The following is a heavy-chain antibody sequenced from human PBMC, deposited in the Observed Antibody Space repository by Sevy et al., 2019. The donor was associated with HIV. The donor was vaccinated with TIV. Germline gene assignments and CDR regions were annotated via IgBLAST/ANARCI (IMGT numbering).Heavy chain of an antibody. V-gene: IGHV3-11*01. CDR2: ISGSDGVI. J-gene: IGHJ6*02. D-gene: IGHD4-17*01. Sequence: GGSLRLPCAASGFTFSDYYMSWIRQAPGKGLEWLSYISGSDGVIYYADSVKGRFTISRDNAKNSLYLQMSSLRAEDTAVYYCARDHVKDGDLGDYYYFAMDVWGQGTTVTVSS. CDR3: ARDHVKDGDLGDYYYFAMDV. CDR1: GFTFSDYY.